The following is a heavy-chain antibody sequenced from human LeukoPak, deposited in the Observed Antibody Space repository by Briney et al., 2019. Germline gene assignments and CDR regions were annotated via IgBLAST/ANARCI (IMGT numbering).Heavy chain of an antibody. Sequence: ASVKVSCKASGYTFTSYDINWVRQATGQGLEWMGWMNPNSGNTGYAQKFQGRVTMTRNTSISTAYLELSSLRSEDTAVYYCARGRGSYSYFDYWGQGTLVTVSS. J-gene: IGHJ4*02. CDR2: MNPNSGNT. CDR1: GYTFTSYD. CDR3: ARGRGSYSYFDY. D-gene: IGHD1-26*01. V-gene: IGHV1-8*01.